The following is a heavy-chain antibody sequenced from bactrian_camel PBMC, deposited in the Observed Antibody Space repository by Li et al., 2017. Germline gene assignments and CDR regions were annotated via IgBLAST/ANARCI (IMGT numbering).Heavy chain of an antibody. D-gene: IGHD3*01. CDR3: AADRYSGRRCYGPSQFGG. CDR1: GNGDGSGYWC. V-gene: IGHV3S63*01. J-gene: IGHJ6*01. CDR2: IYSGDGSA. Sequence: VQLVESGGGSVQVGGSLTLSCAVSGNGDGSGYWCTGWFRQAPGQEREGVAAIYSGDGSAIYTDSVKGRFTISRDSAKNTLYLQMTSLKPEDTAVYYCAADRYSGRRCYGPSQFGGWGQGTQVTVS.